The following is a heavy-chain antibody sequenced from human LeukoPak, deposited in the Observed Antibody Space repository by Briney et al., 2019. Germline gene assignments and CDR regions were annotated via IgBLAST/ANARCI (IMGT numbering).Heavy chain of an antibody. CDR3: AKVSYYYDSSGYYEGLFDY. D-gene: IGHD3-22*01. CDR2: ISGSGGST. J-gene: IGHJ4*02. CDR1: PFTFSSYA. V-gene: IGHV3-23*01. Sequence: PGGSLRLSCAASPFTFSSYAMSWVRQAPGKGLEWVSAISGSGGSTYYADSVKGRFTIPRDNSKNTLYLQTNSLRAEDTAVYYCAKVSYYYDSSGYYEGLFDYWGQGTLVTVSS.